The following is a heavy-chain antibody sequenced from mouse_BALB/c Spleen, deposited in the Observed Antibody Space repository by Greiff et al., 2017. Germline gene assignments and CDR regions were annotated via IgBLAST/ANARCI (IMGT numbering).Heavy chain of an antibody. V-gene: IGHV5-4*02. Sequence: DVKLVESGGGLVKPGGSLKLSCAASGFTFSDYYMYWVRQTPEKRLEWVATISDGGSYTYYPDSVKGRFTISRDNAKNNLYLQMSSLKSEDTAMYYCAREGFGYGSSYVGFAYWGQGTLVTVSA. CDR3: AREGFGYGSSYVGFAY. D-gene: IGHD1-1*01. CDR2: ISDGGSYT. CDR1: GFTFSDYY. J-gene: IGHJ3*01.